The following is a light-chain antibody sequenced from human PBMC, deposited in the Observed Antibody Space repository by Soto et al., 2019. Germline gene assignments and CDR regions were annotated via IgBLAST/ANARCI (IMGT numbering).Light chain of an antibody. CDR2: GSS. CDR1: QSISSNY. Sequence: EIVLTQSPGTLSLSPGERATLSCRASQSISSNYLAWYQQKPGQAPRLLIYGSSTRAPGTPDRFSASGSGTDFTLTISRLEPEDFAVYFCQRYGRSQWTFGQGTKVDMK. CDR3: QRYGRSQWT. J-gene: IGKJ1*01. V-gene: IGKV3-20*01.